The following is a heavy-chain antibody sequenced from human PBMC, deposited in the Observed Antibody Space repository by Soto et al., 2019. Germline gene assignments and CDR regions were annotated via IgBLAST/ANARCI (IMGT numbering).Heavy chain of an antibody. J-gene: IGHJ6*02. Sequence: SETLSLTCAVSGYSISSGYYWGWIRQPPGKGLEWIGSIYHSGSTYYNPSLKSRVTISVDTSKNQFSLKLSSVTAADTAVYYCARGVLEVTIFGVVSYYYGMDVWGQGTTVTV. V-gene: IGHV4-38-2*01. CDR3: ARGVLEVTIFGVVSYYYGMDV. D-gene: IGHD3-3*01. CDR2: IYHSGST. CDR1: GYSISSGYY.